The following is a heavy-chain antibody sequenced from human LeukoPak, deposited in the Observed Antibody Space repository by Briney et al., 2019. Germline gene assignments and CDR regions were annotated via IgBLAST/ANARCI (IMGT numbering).Heavy chain of an antibody. D-gene: IGHD1-26*01. CDR3: AREEYSGSYAAFDI. CDR1: GFTFSSYG. CDR2: IRYDGSNK. J-gene: IGHJ3*02. Sequence: GGSLRLSCAASGFTFSSYGVHWVRQAPGKGLEWVAFIRYDGSNKYYADSVKGRFTISRDNAKNSLYLQMNSLRAEDTAVYYCAREEYSGSYAAFDIWGQGTMVTVSS. V-gene: IGHV3-30*02.